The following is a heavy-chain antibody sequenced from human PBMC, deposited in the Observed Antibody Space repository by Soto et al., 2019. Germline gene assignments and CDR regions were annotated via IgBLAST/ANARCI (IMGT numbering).Heavy chain of an antibody. CDR3: AKWKGGSGSGDWFDP. J-gene: IGHJ5*02. V-gene: IGHV4-59*08. D-gene: IGHD3-10*01. CDR2: IYYSGST. CDR1: GGSISYYY. Sequence: QVQLQESGPGLVKPSETLSLTCTVSGGSISYYYWSWIRQPPGKGLEWIGYIYYSGSTKYNPSLKSRVIISLDTSTIQVSLKLSSVTAADTAVYYCAKWKGGSGSGDWFDPWGQGILVTVSS.